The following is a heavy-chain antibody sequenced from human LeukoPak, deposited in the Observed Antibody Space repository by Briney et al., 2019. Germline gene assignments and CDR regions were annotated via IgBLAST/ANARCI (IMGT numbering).Heavy chain of an antibody. CDR1: GFTVSSNY. CDR2: ISGSGGST. V-gene: IGHV3-23*01. D-gene: IGHD3-3*01. CDR3: AKGDHYDFWSGYYSDDY. J-gene: IGHJ4*02. Sequence: GGSLRLSCAASGFTVSSNYMSWVRQAPGKGLEWVSAISGSGGSTYYADSVKGRFTISRDNSKNTLYLQMNSLRAEDTAVYYCAKGDHYDFWSGYYSDDYWGQGTLVTVSS.